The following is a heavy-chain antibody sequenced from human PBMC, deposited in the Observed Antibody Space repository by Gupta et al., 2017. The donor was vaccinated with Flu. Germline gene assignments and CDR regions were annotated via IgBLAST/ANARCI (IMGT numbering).Heavy chain of an antibody. D-gene: IGHD4-17*01. J-gene: IGHJ6*02. Sequence: QVHLQASGPGLVKPSQTLSLTCTVSGGSISSGGYYWSWIRQHPGKGLEWIGYIYYSGSTYYNPSLKSRVTISVDTSKNQFSLKLSSVTAADTAVYYCANGMTTVTRGIYYYYGMDVWGQGTTVTVSS. CDR2: IYYSGST. V-gene: IGHV4-31*03. CDR3: ANGMTTVTRGIYYYYGMDV. CDR1: GGSISSGGYY.